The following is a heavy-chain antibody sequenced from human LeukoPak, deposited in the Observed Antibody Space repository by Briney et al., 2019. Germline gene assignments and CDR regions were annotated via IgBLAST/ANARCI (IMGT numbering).Heavy chain of an antibody. CDR1: XXXTGYY. Sequence: XXXTGYYMHWVRQAPGXGVEWXGXINPNRGGTNYAQKFQGWVTMTRDTSISTAYMELSRLRSDDTAVYYCARGEGYTAMGLMDVWGKGTTVTVSS. J-gene: IGHJ6*04. V-gene: IGHV1-2*04. D-gene: IGHD5-18*01. CDR3: ARGEGYTAMGLMDV. CDR2: INPNRGGT.